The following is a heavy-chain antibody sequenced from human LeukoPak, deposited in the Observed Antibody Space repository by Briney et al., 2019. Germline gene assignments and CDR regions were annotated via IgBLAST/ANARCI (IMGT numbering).Heavy chain of an antibody. J-gene: IGHJ4*02. CDR1: GFSVSSNY. CDR3: ATKRGYNYGLDY. D-gene: IGHD5-18*01. CDR2: TYSGGST. Sequence: GGSLRLSCAASGFSVSSNYMSWVRQAPGKGLEWVSVTYSGGSTSYADSVKGRFTISRDNSKNTLYLQMNSLRVEDTAVYYCATKRGYNYGLDYWGRGTLVTVSS. V-gene: IGHV3-53*01.